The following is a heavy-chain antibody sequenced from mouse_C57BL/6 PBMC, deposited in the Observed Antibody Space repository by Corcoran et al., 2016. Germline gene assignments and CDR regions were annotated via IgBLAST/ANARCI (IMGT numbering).Heavy chain of an antibody. D-gene: IGHD4-1*01. CDR1: GYAFSSYC. V-gene: IGHV1-80*01. J-gene: IGHJ4*01. CDR3: ASSHWSAMDY. CDR2: IYPGDGDT. Sequence: VQLQQSGAELGKPGSSVKISCKASGYAFSSYCTNWVNQRPGKGVEWIGQIYPGDGDTNSNGKFKGKATLTADKTSSTAYMQPSSLTSDDCAVDFCASSHWSAMDYWGQGTSVTVSS.